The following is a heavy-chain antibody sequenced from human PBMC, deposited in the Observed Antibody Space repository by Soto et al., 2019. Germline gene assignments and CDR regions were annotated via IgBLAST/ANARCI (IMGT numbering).Heavy chain of an antibody. CDR3: ATGSSWFDY. CDR1: GYTLTELS. V-gene: IGHV1-24*01. CDR2: FDPEDGAT. Sequence: ASVKFACKVSGYTLTELSMHWVRQAPGKGLEWLGGFDPEDGATLYAQQFQGRVTMNEDTSTDTAYMELSSLRSEDTAVYYCATGSSWFDYWGQGTLVSVSS. D-gene: IGHD2-2*01. J-gene: IGHJ4*02.